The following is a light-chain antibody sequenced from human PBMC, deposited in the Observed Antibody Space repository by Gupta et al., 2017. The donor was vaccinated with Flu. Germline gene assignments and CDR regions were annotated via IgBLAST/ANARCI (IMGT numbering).Light chain of an antibody. CDR1: QSISSSY. CDR3: QQDGYSPYT. Sequence: EIVLTQSPGTLSLSPGERATLSCRASQSISSSYLAWYQQKAGQAPRLLISGASSRATGIPDRFSGSGSGTDFTLTISRLEPEDFAVYYCQQDGYSPYTFGQGTKLEIK. J-gene: IGKJ2*01. V-gene: IGKV3-20*01. CDR2: GAS.